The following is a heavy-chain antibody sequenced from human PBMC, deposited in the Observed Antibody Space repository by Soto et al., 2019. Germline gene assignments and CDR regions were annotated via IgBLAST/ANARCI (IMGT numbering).Heavy chain of an antibody. CDR1: GFTFSSYA. D-gene: IGHD1-26*01. CDR2: ISYDGSNK. Sequence: QVQLVESGGGVVQPGRSLRLSCAASGFTFSSYAMHWVRQAPGKGLEWVAGISYDGSNKYYADSVKGRFTISRDNSKNTLYLQMNSLRAEDTAVYYCARGGLVGATTLNFDSWGQGTLVTVSS. CDR3: ARGGLVGATTLNFDS. J-gene: IGHJ4*02. V-gene: IGHV3-30-3*01.